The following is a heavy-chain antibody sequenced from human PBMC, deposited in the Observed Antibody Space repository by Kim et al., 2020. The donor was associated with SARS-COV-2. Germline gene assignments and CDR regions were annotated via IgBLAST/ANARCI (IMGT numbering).Heavy chain of an antibody. Sequence: SVKVSCKASGCTFSSYAISWVRQAPGQGLEWMGRIIPILGIANYAQKFQGRVTITADTSTSTSYMELSSLRSEDTAVYYCARDYYDSSDYNDFDYWGQGTLVTVSS. V-gene: IGHV1-69*04. D-gene: IGHD3-22*01. CDR3: ARDYYDSSDYNDFDY. CDR1: GCTFSSYA. J-gene: IGHJ4*02. CDR2: IIPILGIA.